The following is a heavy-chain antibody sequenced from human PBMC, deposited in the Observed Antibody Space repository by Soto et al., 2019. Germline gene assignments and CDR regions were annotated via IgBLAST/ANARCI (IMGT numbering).Heavy chain of an antibody. J-gene: IGHJ6*03. V-gene: IGHV3-23*01. CDR3: AKDPLKYDFCICPYYYYYYHMDF. D-gene: IGHD3-3*01. CDR2: ISGSGGST. CDR1: GFTFSSYA. Sequence: GGSLRLSCAASGFTFSSYAMSWVRQAPGKGLEWVSAISGSGGSTYYADSVKGRFTISRDNSKNTLYLQMNSLRAEDTAVYYCAKDPLKYDFCICPYYYYYYHMDFWGQGSKVPGSS.